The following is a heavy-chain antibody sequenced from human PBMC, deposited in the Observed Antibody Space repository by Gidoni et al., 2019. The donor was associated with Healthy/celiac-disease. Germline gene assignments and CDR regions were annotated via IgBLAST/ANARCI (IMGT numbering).Heavy chain of an antibody. CDR2: ISYDGSNK. V-gene: IGHV3-30*18. J-gene: IGHJ4*02. CDR3: AKWGNGIDY. D-gene: IGHD7-27*01. Sequence: QVQLVESGGGVVQPGRSLRLSCAASGFTFSSYGMHWVRQAPGKGLEWVAVISYDGSNKYYADSVKGRFTISRDNSKNTLYLQMNSLRAEDTAVYYCAKWGNGIDYWGQGTLVTVSS. CDR1: GFTFSSYG.